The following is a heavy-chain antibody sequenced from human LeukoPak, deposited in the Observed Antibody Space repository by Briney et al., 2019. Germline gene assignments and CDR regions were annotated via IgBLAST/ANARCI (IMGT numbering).Heavy chain of an antibody. V-gene: IGHV4-34*01. Sequence: SETLPLTCAVYGGSFSGYYWSWIRQPPGKGLEWIGEINHSGSTNYNPSLKSRVTISVDTSKNQFSLKLSSVTAADTAVYYCAILRLGIVGAPRGQGTLVTVSS. CDR1: GGSFSGYY. CDR2: INHSGST. D-gene: IGHD1-26*01. CDR3: AILRLGIVGAP. J-gene: IGHJ5*02.